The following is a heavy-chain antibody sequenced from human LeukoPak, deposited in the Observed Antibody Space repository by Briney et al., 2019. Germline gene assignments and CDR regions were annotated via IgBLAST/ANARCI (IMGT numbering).Heavy chain of an antibody. CDR2: FDPEDGET. J-gene: IGHJ6*02. CDR3: ATTSKDPRRSWLPSYGMDV. Sequence: ASVKVSCKVSGYTLTELSMHWVRQAPGKGLEWMGGFDPEDGETIYAQKFQGRVTMTEDTSTDTAYMELSSLRSEDTAAYYCATTSKDPRRSWLPSYGMDVWGQGTTVTVSS. CDR1: GYTLTELS. D-gene: IGHD6-13*01. V-gene: IGHV1-24*01.